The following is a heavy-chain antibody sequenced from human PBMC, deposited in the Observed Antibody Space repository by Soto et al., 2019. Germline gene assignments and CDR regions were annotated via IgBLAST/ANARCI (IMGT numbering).Heavy chain of an antibody. Sequence: QVQLVESGGGLVKPGGSLRLSCAASGFTFSDYYMSWIRQAPGKGLEWVSYIGRSGSTIYYADSVKGRFTISRDNAKNSLYLQMNSLRAEDTAVYYCGGPVGGGYTSSPRASDYWGQGTLVTVSS. D-gene: IGHD5-12*01. CDR3: GGPVGGGYTSSPRASDY. CDR2: IGRSGSTI. CDR1: GFTFSDYY. V-gene: IGHV3-11*01. J-gene: IGHJ4*02.